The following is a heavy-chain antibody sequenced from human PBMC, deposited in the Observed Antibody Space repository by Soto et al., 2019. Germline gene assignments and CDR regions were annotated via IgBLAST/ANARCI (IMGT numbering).Heavy chain of an antibody. V-gene: IGHV4-59*01. J-gene: IGHJ5*02. CDR3: ARVGGYCSGGSCYSPWFDP. CDR1: GGSIGSYY. Sequence: PSETLSLTCTVSGGSIGSYYCRWIWQPPGKGQERIGYIYYSGSTNYNPSLKSRVTISVDTSKNQFFLKLSSVTAADTAVYYCARVGGYCSGGSCYSPWFDPWGQGTLVTVPS. CDR2: IYYSGST. D-gene: IGHD2-15*01.